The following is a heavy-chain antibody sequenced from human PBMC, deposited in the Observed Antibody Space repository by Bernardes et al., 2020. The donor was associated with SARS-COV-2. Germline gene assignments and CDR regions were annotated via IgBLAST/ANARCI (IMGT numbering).Heavy chain of an antibody. Sequence: GGSLRLSCAASGFTFSSYAMSWVRQAPGKGLEWVSAISGSGGSTYYADSVKGRFTISRDNSKDTLYLQMNSLRAEDTAVYYCAKPATKYDYGDYFDYWGQGTLVTVSS. CDR1: GFTFSSYA. V-gene: IGHV3-23*01. CDR3: AKPATKYDYGDYFDY. D-gene: IGHD4-17*01. CDR2: ISGSGGST. J-gene: IGHJ4*02.